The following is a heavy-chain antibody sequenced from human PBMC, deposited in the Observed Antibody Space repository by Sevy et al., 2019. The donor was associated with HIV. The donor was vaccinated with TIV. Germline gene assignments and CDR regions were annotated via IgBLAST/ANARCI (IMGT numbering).Heavy chain of an antibody. CDR1: GFTFSDHY. CDR2: IRNRPNTYTP. CDR3: VRGPNCGVGGCQQISPYCLDV. D-gene: IGHD2-21*01. J-gene: IGHJ6*03. V-gene: IGHV3-72*01. Sequence: GGSLRLSCAASGFTFSDHYVDWVRQAPGKGLEWVGRIRNRPNTYTPEYAASVEGRFTISRDDSKNSLYLQMNSLKTEDSAVYYCVRGPNCGVGGCQQISPYCLDVWGKGATVTVSS.